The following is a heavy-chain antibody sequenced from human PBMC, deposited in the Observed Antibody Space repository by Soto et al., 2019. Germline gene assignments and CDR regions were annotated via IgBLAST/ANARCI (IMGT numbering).Heavy chain of an antibody. Sequence: SVKVSCKASGVTFSSYAISWVRQAPGQGLEWMGGIIPIFGTANYAQKFQGRVTITADKSTSTAYMELSSLRSEDTAVYYCARKQQQLVHNAFDIWGQGTMVTVSS. J-gene: IGHJ3*02. CDR2: IIPIFGTA. V-gene: IGHV1-69*06. D-gene: IGHD6-13*01. CDR3: ARKQQQLVHNAFDI. CDR1: GVTFSSYA.